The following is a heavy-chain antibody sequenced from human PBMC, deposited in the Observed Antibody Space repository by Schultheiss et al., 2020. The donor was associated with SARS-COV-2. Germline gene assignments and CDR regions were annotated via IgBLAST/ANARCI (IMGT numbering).Heavy chain of an antibody. J-gene: IGHJ3*02. Sequence: SQTLSLTCTVSGGSISSSSYYWSWIRQPAGKGLEWIGRIYTSGSTNYNPSLKSRVTMSVDTSKNQFSLKLSSVTAADTAVYYCARKYTYHDAFDIWGQGTMVTVSS. D-gene: IGHD6-6*01. CDR2: IYTSGST. CDR3: ARKYTYHDAFDI. V-gene: IGHV4-61*02. CDR1: GGSISSSSYY.